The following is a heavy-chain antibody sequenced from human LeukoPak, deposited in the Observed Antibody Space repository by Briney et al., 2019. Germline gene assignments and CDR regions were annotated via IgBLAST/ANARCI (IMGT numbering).Heavy chain of an antibody. CDR2: MYLSGTT. J-gene: IGHJ4*03. CDR3: AGLVGRYSSGLYYYYFDY. D-gene: IGHD3-22*01. CDR1: GDSINSLDL. V-gene: IGHV4-4*02. Sequence: SGTLSLTCTVSGDSINSLDLWSWVRQPPGKGLEGIGEMYLSGTTHSNPSVKSRVTISIDKSKNQFFLNLSSVTAADTAVYYCAGLVGRYSSGLYYYYFDYWGQGTTVTVSS.